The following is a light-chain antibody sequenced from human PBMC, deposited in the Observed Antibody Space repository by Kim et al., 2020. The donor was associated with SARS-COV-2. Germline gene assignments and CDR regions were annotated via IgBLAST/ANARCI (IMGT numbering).Light chain of an antibody. CDR3: QQRTSALT. Sequence: SLTPGEIAALSRRARQSVSHYLAWYQQKPGQAPRLLIYDASNRATGIPARFSGSGFGTDFTLTISSLETEDFAVYYCQQRTSALTFGGGTKVDIK. CDR2: DAS. CDR1: QSVSHY. V-gene: IGKV3-11*01. J-gene: IGKJ4*01.